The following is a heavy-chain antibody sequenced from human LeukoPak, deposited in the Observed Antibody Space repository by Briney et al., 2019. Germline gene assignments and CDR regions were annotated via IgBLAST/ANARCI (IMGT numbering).Heavy chain of an antibody. J-gene: IGHJ4*02. CDR3: AREWRIQLYLPLY. Sequence: ASVKVSCQASGYTLTTHYIHEVRQAPGQGLEWMGIINPSIDSINYARKFQRRVTMTSDTSTSTVYMELSDLRSEDTAVYYCAREWRIQLYLPLYWRQGTLVTVSS. CDR1: GYTLTTHY. CDR2: INPSIDSI. V-gene: IGHV1-46*01. D-gene: IGHD5-18*01.